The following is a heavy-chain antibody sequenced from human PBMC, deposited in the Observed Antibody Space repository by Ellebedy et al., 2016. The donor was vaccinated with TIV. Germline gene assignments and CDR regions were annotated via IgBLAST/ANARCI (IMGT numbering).Heavy chain of an antibody. Sequence: GESLKISCKGSGYSFTSYWIGWVRQMPGKGLEWMGIIYPGVTYPDTRYSPSFQGQVSLSADKSISTAYLQWSSLKASDTAMYYCARLGGNHYFDYWGQGALVTVSS. D-gene: IGHD3-16*01. CDR2: IYPGVTYPDT. J-gene: IGHJ4*02. V-gene: IGHV5-51*01. CDR3: ARLGGNHYFDY. CDR1: GYSFTSYW.